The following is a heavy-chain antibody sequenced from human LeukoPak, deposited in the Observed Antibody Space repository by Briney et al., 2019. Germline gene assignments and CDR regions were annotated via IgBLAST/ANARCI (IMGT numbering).Heavy chain of an antibody. CDR1: GFTVSSNY. CDR3: ARGYYDSSGYSPFGY. D-gene: IGHD3-22*01. V-gene: IGHV3-53*01. Sequence: GGSLRLSCAASGFTVSSNYMSWVRQAPGKGLEWVSVIYSGGSTYYADSVKGRFTISRDNSKNTLYLQMNSLRAEDTAVYYCARGYYDSSGYSPFGYWGQGTLSPSPQ. J-gene: IGHJ4*02. CDR2: IYSGGST.